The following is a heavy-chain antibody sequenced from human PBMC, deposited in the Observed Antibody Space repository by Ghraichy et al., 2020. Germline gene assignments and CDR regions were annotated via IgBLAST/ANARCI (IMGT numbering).Heavy chain of an antibody. CDR3: ARNLVSRYYFYHMDV. Sequence: GGSLRLSCAVSGCTVSSNYISWVCQAPGKGLEWVSVIYSGWTVNTSYAPSVKGRFTISRDDSKNTLFLQMDSLRADDTAVYYCARNLVSRYYFYHMDVWGQGTPVTVPS. CDR1: GCTVSSNY. D-gene: IGHD2-8*01. CDR2: IYSGWTVNT. J-gene: IGHJ6*03. V-gene: IGHV3-53*01.